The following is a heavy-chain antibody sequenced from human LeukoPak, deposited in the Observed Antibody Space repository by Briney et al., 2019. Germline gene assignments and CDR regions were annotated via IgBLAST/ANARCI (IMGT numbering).Heavy chain of an antibody. J-gene: IGHJ4*02. V-gene: IGHV1-18*04. CDR3: ARLAYSSGWYVPAEFDY. Sequence: ASVKVSCKASGYTFTGYYMHWVRQAPGQGLEWMGWISAYNGNTNYAQKLQGRVTMTTDTSTSTAYMELRSLRSDDTAVYYCARLAYSSGWYVPAEFDYWGQGTLVTVSS. D-gene: IGHD6-19*01. CDR2: ISAYNGNT. CDR1: GYTFTGYY.